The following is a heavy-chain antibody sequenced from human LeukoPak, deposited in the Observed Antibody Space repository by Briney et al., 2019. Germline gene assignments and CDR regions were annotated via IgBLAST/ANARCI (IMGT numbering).Heavy chain of an antibody. Sequence: PSETLSLTCTVSGGSTSSYYWSWIRQPPGKGLEWIGYIYYSGSTNYNPSLKSRVTISVDTSKNQFSLKLSSVTAADTAVYYCATLTYGSGSYYNPWGQGTLVTVSS. J-gene: IGHJ5*02. CDR3: ATLTYGSGSYYNP. CDR1: GGSTSSYY. CDR2: IYYSGST. D-gene: IGHD3-10*01. V-gene: IGHV4-59*08.